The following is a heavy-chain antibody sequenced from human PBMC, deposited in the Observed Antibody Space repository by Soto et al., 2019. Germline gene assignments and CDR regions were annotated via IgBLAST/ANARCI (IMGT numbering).Heavy chain of an antibody. V-gene: IGHV3-9*01. CDR3: AKDIGYDILTGPNWFDP. CDR1: GFTFDDYA. D-gene: IGHD3-9*01. CDR2: ISWNSGSI. J-gene: IGHJ5*02. Sequence: LRLSCAASGFTFDDYAMHWVRQAPGKGLEWVSGISWNSGSIGYADSVKGRFTISRDNAKNSLYLQMNSLRAEDTALYYCAKDIGYDILTGPNWFDPWGQGTLVTVSS.